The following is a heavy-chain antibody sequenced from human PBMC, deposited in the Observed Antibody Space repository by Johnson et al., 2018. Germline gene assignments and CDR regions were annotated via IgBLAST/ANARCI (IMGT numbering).Heavy chain of an antibody. D-gene: IGHD6-13*01. Sequence: VQLVESGGGLVKPGGSLRLSCAASGFDFGDYYMSWIRQAPGKGLEWLSYISDRSSTIYYADSVKGRFTISRDNAKSSLYLQMNSLRADDTAVYYRAREAAGRHYNHYGTDVWGQGATVTVS. V-gene: IGHV3-11*01. CDR3: AREAAGRHYNHYGTDV. CDR2: ISDRSSTI. J-gene: IGHJ6*02. CDR1: GFDFGDYY.